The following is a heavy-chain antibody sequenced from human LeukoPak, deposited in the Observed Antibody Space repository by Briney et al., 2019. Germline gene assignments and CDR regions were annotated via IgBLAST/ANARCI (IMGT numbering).Heavy chain of an antibody. CDR2: ISNDITTT. Sequence: GGSLRLSCVVSGFPFTNNPMNWVRQAPGKGLEWVSYISNDITTTYYAESVKGRFTISRDNAKNSLYLQMNSLRVEDTAVYYCARDGGNSHEIDYWGQGTLVTVSS. D-gene: IGHD5-18*01. CDR3: ARDGGNSHEIDY. CDR1: GFPFTNNP. J-gene: IGHJ4*02. V-gene: IGHV3-48*01.